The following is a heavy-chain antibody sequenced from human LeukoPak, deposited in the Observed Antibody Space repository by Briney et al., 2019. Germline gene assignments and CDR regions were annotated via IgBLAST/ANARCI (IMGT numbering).Heavy chain of an antibody. D-gene: IGHD3-16*01. CDR2: IDTAGNT. J-gene: IGHJ3*02. V-gene: IGHV3-13*04. CDR3: ARTSKVTSVMDI. CDR1: GFTFSSYD. Sequence: GGSLRLSCAASGFTFSSYDMHWVRQATGKGLEWVSAIDTAGNTFYPGSVKGRFTISRENAKDSLYLQMNNVRAGDAALYFCARTSKVTSVMDIWGQGTMVTVSS.